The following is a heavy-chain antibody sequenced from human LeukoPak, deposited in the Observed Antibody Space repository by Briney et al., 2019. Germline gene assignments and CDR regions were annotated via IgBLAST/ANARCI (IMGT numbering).Heavy chain of an antibody. Sequence: SVKVSCKASGGTFSSYAISWVRQAPGQGLEWMGGIIPIFGTANYAQKFQGRVTITTDESTSTAYMELSSLRSEDTAVYYCARDYYESSGYNYGCGYWGQGTLVTVSS. CDR1: GGTFSSYA. D-gene: IGHD3-22*01. J-gene: IGHJ4*02. V-gene: IGHV1-69*05. CDR3: ARDYYESSGYNYGCGY. CDR2: IIPIFGTA.